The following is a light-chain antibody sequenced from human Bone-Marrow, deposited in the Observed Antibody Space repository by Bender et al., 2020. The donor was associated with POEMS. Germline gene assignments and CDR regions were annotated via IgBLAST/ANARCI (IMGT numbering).Light chain of an antibody. Sequence: QSALTQPVSVSGSPGQSITISCTGTSSDVGGSHYVSWYQQYPGKAPKVMIYDVSNRPSGLSNRFSGSKSGNTASLTISGLQPEDEADYYCTSYTSTTAFWLFGGGTRLTVL. CDR1: SSDVGGSHY. V-gene: IGLV2-14*01. CDR2: DVS. J-gene: IGLJ3*02. CDR3: TSYTSTTAFWL.